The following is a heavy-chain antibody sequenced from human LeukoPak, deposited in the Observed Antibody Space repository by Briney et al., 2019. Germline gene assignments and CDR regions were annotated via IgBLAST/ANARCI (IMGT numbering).Heavy chain of an antibody. J-gene: IGHJ4*02. D-gene: IGHD3-10*01. Sequence: GGSLRLSCAASGFTFSSYAMSWVRQAPGKGLDWVSAISGSGGSTYYAASVKGRFTISRDNSKNTLYLQMNSLRAEDTAVYYCEGYYYGSGSPDYWGQGTLVTVSS. CDR1: GFTFSSYA. CDR2: ISGSGGST. V-gene: IGHV3-23*01. CDR3: EGYYYGSGSPDY.